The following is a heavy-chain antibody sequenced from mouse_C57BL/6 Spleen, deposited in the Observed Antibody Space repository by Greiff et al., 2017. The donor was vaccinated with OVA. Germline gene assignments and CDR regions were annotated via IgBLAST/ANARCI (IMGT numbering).Heavy chain of an antibody. J-gene: IGHJ3*01. CDR3: ARSQLRLPWLAY. Sequence: QVQLQQPGAELVRPGSSVKLSCKASGYTFTSYWMHWVQQRPIQGLEWIGNIDPSDSANHYNQKFKDKATLTVDKSSSTAYMQLSSLTSEDSAVYYCARSQLRLPWLAYWGQGTLVTVSA. CDR1: GYTFTSYW. V-gene: IGHV1-52*01. D-gene: IGHD3-2*02. CDR2: IDPSDSAN.